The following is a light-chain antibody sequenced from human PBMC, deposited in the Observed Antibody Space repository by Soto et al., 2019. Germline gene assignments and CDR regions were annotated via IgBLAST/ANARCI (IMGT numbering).Light chain of an antibody. CDR2: EGS. CDR3: CSYAGSSTFV. CDR1: SSDVGSYHL. J-gene: IGLJ1*01. Sequence: QSVLTQPASVSGSPGQSITISCTGTSSDVGSYHLVSWYQHHPGKAPKLMIYEGSKRASGVSNRFSGSKSGNTASLTISGLQAEDEADYYCCSYAGSSTFVFGTGTKLTVL. V-gene: IGLV2-23*01.